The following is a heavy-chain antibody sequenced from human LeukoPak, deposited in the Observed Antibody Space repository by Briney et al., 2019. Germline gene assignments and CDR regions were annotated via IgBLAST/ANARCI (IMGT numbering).Heavy chain of an antibody. CDR2: IIPIFGTA. J-gene: IGHJ6*03. V-gene: IGHV1-69*13. CDR1: GGTFSSYA. CDR3: ARGIMATNWIYYYYNYMDV. Sequence: SVKVSCKASGGTFSSYAISWVRQAPGQGLEWMGGIIPIFGTANYAQKFQGRVTITADESTSTAYMELSSLRSEDTAVYYCARGIMATNWIYYYYNYMDVWGKGTTVTVSS. D-gene: IGHD5-12*01.